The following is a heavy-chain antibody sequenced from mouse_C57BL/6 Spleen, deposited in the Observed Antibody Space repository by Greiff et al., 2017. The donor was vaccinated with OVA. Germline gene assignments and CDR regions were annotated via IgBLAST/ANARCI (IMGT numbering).Heavy chain of an antibody. CDR2: INPNNGGT. J-gene: IGHJ3*01. Sequence: EVQLKQSGPELVKPGASVKISCKASGYTFTDYYMNWVKQSHGKSLEWIGDINPNNGGTSYNQKFKGKATLTVDKSSSTAYMELRSLTSEDSAVYYCARSWDEFAYWGQGTLVTVSA. V-gene: IGHV1-26*01. D-gene: IGHD4-1*01. CDR3: ARSWDEFAY. CDR1: GYTFTDYY.